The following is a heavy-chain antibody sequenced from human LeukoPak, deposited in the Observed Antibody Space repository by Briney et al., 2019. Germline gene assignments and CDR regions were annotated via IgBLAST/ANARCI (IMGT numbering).Heavy chain of an antibody. J-gene: IGHJ5*02. D-gene: IGHD3-22*01. CDR3: ARDDLLHRNGFEL. CDR1: GFKFDDYG. Sequence: GGSLRLSCTASGFKFDDYGMTWVRHAPGEGLEWVSDFNWNGDSRGYAHSVRGQFTIYRDNSKNPLYLQMNSLRVEGTAFYYCARDDLLHRNGFELGGQGTLVTVS. V-gene: IGHV3-20*04. CDR2: FNWNGDSR.